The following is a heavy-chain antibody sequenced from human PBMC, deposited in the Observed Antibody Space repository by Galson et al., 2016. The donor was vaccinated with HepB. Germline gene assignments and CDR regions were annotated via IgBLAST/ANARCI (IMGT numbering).Heavy chain of an antibody. Sequence: SLRLSCAASGFTFSIYAMSWVRQAPGKGLEWVANINRDGSVTHYVDSVEGRFTISRDNAKNSLFLQMNSLRVEDTAVYYCARDRTTGDSSAWYDALDYWGQGTPVTISS. D-gene: IGHD6-19*01. V-gene: IGHV3-7*01. CDR2: INRDGSVT. CDR3: ARDRTTGDSSAWYDALDY. CDR1: GFTFSIYA. J-gene: IGHJ4*02.